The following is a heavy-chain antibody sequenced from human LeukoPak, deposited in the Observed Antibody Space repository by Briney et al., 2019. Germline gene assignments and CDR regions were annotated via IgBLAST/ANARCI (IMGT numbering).Heavy chain of an antibody. CDR3: ARSRTSSPYDKNLDF. D-gene: IGHD2-21*01. CDR2: ISSSINNI. Sequence: GGSLRLSPAASGFAFIFYTMSWVRGGPGKCVYWVSSISSSINNIYHADSVKGRFTISRDDAQNSVYLQMNSLKDEDTAVYYCARSRTSSPYDKNLDFWGQGTLVIVSS. V-gene: IGHV3-21*01. J-gene: IGHJ4*02. CDR1: GFAFIFYT.